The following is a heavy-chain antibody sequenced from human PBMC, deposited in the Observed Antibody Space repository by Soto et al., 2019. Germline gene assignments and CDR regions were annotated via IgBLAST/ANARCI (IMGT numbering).Heavy chain of an antibody. V-gene: IGHV3-30*18. CDR1: GFSLSNNG. Sequence: QVQLVESGGGVVQPGRSLRLSCAASGFSLSNNGMHWVRQAPGKGLEWVAVISYDGNNKYYADSVKGRFTISRDNSKNTLYLQMNSLRAEDTAVYYCAKDSLFCSGGSCPSDYWGQGTLVTVSS. D-gene: IGHD2-15*01. CDR3: AKDSLFCSGGSCPSDY. J-gene: IGHJ4*02. CDR2: ISYDGNNK.